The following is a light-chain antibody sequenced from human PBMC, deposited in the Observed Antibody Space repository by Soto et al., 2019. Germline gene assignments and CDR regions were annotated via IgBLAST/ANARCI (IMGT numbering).Light chain of an antibody. CDR3: QQYNNWPFS. CDR1: QGVTTN. J-gene: IGKJ5*01. V-gene: IGKV3-15*01. Sequence: GMSQSPATLSVSPGVRGTLSCRAGQGVTTNFAWYQQKSGQSPRLLIYDVSTRATGVPARFSGTGSETDFTLTISGLQSDDSAVYFCQQYNNWPFSFGQGTRLEIK. CDR2: DVS.